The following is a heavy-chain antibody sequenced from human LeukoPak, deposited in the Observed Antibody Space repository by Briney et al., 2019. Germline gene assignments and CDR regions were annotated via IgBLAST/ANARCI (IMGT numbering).Heavy chain of an antibody. CDR1: GGTFSSYA. Sequence: SVKVSCKDSGGTFSSYAISWVRQAPGQGLEWMGGIIPIFGTANYAQKFQGRVTITADESTSTAYMELSSLRSEDTAVYYCASYNWNDGTHAFDIWGQGTMVTVSP. CDR2: IIPIFGTA. V-gene: IGHV1-69*13. D-gene: IGHD1-1*01. CDR3: ASYNWNDGTHAFDI. J-gene: IGHJ3*02.